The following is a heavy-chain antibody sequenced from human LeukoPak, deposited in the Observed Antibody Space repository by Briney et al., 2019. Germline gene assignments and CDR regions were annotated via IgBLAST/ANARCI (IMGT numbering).Heavy chain of an antibody. Sequence: SVKVSCKASGGTFSSYAISWVRQAPGQGLEWMGGIIPIFGTANYAQKFQGRVTITRDTSASTAYMELSSLRSEDTAVYYCARDLDPAYSSGWYYFDYWGQGTLVTVSS. CDR1: GGTFSSYA. CDR2: IIPIFGTA. CDR3: ARDLDPAYSSGWYYFDY. V-gene: IGHV1-69*05. J-gene: IGHJ4*02. D-gene: IGHD6-19*01.